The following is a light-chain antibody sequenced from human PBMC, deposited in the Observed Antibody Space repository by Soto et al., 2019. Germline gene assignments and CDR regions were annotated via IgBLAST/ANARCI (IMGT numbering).Light chain of an antibody. J-gene: IGKJ1*01. CDR2: DAS. Sequence: EIVMTQSPATLSVSPGERATLSCRASQSVSNNLAWYQQKPGQAPRLLIYDASNRATGIPARFSGSGSGTDFTLTISSLEPEDFAVYYCQQYGSSPSTFGQGTKVDIK. V-gene: IGKV3D-15*02. CDR3: QQYGSSPST. CDR1: QSVSNN.